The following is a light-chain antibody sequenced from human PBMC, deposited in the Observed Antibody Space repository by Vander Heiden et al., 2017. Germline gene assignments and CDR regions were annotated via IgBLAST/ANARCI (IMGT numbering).Light chain of an antibody. J-gene: IGKJ4*01. CDR2: GAS. CDR3: PQLYIYPLT. V-gene: IGKV1-9*01. CDR1: QDITTF. Sequence: IQLTQSPSSLSASVGDRVTITCRASQDITTFLAWYQRKPGKAPKLLIYGASSLHSGVPSRFSGSGSGTDFTLTISSLRPEDFATYYCPQLYIYPLTFGGGTKVEIK.